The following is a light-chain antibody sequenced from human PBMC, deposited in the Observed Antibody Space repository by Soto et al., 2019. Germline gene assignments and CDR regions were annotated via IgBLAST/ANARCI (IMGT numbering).Light chain of an antibody. CDR2: DAS. CDR1: QSISSN. J-gene: IGKJ2*01. Sequence: EIVMTQSPASLSVSPGDRASLSCRASQSISSNLAWYQQKPGQAPRLLIYDASTRATGIPARFSGGGSGTDFTLTISSLQSEDFAVYYCQQYNNWPPPYTFGQGTKLEIK. CDR3: QQYNNWPPPYT. V-gene: IGKV3-15*01.